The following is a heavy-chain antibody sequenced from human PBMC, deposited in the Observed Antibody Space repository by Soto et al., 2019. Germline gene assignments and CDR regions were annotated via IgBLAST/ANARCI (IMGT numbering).Heavy chain of an antibody. Sequence: GASVKVSCKASGYTFTSYGISWVRQAPGQGLEWMGWISAYNGNTNYAQKLQGRVTMTTDTSTSTAYMELRSLRSDDTAVYYCARDPEVEDGVAARPFDYWGQGTLVTVSS. CDR2: ISAYNGNT. CDR3: ARDPEVEDGVAARPFDY. CDR1: GYTFTSYG. D-gene: IGHD6-6*01. J-gene: IGHJ4*02. V-gene: IGHV1-18*04.